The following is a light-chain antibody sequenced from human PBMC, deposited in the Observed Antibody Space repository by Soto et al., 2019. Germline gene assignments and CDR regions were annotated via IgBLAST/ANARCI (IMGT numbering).Light chain of an antibody. CDR1: QSVNSN. CDR3: QQHGQWPIT. J-gene: IGKJ5*01. CDR2: GIS. Sequence: EIVTTQSPATLSVSPGESATLSRRASQSVNSNYLAWYQQKPGQAPRLLIYGISKRATDIPDRFSGSGSGTEFTLTISSLQPEDFATYYCQQHGQWPITFGQGTRLEIK. V-gene: IGKV3D-15*01.